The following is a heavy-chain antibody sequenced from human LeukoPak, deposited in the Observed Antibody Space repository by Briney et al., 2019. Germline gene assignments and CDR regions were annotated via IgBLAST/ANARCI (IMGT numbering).Heavy chain of an antibody. Sequence: PSEILSLTCTVSGYSISSGYYWGWIRQPPGKGLEWIGSIYHSGSTYYNPSLKSRVTISVDTSKNQFSLKLSSVTAADTAVYYCARVNSCSSTSCPYYYYYMDVWGKGTTVTVSS. CDR2: IYHSGST. D-gene: IGHD2-2*01. J-gene: IGHJ6*03. CDR3: ARVNSCSSTSCPYYYYYMDV. CDR1: GYSISSGYY. V-gene: IGHV4-38-2*02.